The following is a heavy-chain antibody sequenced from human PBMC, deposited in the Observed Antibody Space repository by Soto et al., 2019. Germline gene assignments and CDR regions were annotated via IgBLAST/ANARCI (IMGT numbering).Heavy chain of an antibody. Sequence: QITLKESGPTLVKPTQTLTLTCTFSGFSLSTSGVGVGWIRQPPGKALEWLALIYWDDDKRYSPSLKSRLTITKYTSKNQVVLTMTNMDPVDTATYYCAHTTRGFVLFLNWGQGTLVTVSS. D-gene: IGHD3-10*01. CDR2: IYWDDDK. V-gene: IGHV2-5*02. CDR3: AHTTRGFVLFLN. J-gene: IGHJ4*02. CDR1: GFSLSTSGVG.